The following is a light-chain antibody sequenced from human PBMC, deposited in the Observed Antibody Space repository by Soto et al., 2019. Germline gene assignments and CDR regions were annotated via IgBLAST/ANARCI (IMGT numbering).Light chain of an antibody. CDR2: GAS. V-gene: IGKV3-20*01. CDR3: QQYGSSGT. Sequence: EIRMTQSPAILSVSPGESATLSCRASQSVSSHVAWYQHKPGQAPRLLIYGASSRATGIPDRFSGSGSGTDFTLTISRLEPEDFAVYYCQQYGSSGTFGQGTKVDIK. J-gene: IGKJ1*01. CDR1: QSVSSH.